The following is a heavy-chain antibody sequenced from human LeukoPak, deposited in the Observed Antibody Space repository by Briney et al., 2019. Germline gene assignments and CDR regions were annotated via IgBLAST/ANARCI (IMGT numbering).Heavy chain of an antibody. V-gene: IGHV3-23*01. J-gene: IGHJ3*02. Sequence: GGSLRLSCAASGFTFSSYAMSWVRQAPGKGLEWVSAISGSGGSTYYADSVKGRFTISRDNSKNPLYLQMNSLRAEDTAVYYCAKVGYASDAFDIWGQGTMVTVSS. D-gene: IGHD3-16*01. CDR3: AKVGYASDAFDI. CDR1: GFTFSSYA. CDR2: ISGSGGST.